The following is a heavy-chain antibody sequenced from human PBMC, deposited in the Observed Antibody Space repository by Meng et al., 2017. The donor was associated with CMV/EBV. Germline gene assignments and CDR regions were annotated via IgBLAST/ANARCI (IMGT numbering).Heavy chain of an antibody. CDR1: GFTFSSYC. Sequence: SCAASGFTFSSYCMNWVRQAPGKGLEWVSYISSSSSTIYYADSVKGRFTISRDNAKNSLYLQMNSLRAEDTAVYYCARGSWDYDFWCGQNGDYWGQGTLVTVSS. V-gene: IGHV3-48*04. D-gene: IGHD3-3*01. J-gene: IGHJ4*02. CDR2: ISSSSSTI. CDR3: ARGSWDYDFWCGQNGDY.